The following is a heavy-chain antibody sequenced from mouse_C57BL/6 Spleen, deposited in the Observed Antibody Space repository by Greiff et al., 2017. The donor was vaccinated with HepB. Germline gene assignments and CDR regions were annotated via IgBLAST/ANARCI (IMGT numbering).Heavy chain of an antibody. CDR1: GFTFSNYW. D-gene: IGHD2-5*01. V-gene: IGHV6-3*01. J-gene: IGHJ2*01. CDR3: TAYYSNYGRYYFDY. Sequence: DVMLVESGGGLVQPGGSMKLSCVASGFTFSNYWMNWVRQSPEKGLEWVAQIRLKSDNYATHYAESVKGRFTISRDDSKSSVYLQMNNLRAEDTGIYYCTAYYSNYGRYYFDYWGQGTTLTVSS. CDR2: IRLKSDNYAT.